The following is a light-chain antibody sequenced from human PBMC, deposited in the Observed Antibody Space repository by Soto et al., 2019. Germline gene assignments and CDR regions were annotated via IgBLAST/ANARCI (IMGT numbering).Light chain of an antibody. J-gene: IGLJ2*01. CDR2: EDK. CDR1: SGSIGSNY. CDR3: QSYDSSSVV. Sequence: NFMLTQPHSVSESPGKTVTISCTRSSGSIGSNYVQWYQQRPGSAPTTVIYEDKQRPSGVPDRFSGSTDGSSNSASLTIAGLQTEDEADYYCQSYDSSSVVFGGGTKVTVL. V-gene: IGLV6-57*04.